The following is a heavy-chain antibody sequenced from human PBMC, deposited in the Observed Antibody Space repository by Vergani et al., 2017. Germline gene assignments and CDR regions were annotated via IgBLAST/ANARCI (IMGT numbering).Heavy chain of an antibody. Sequence: EVQLVESGGGLVKPGGSLRLSCAASGFTFSSYSMNWVRQAPGKGLEWVSSISSSSSYIYYADSVKGRFTISRDNAKNSLYLQMNSLRAEDTVVYYCARAFIVGATNYYYYYMDVWGKGTTVTVSS. V-gene: IGHV3-21*01. CDR2: ISSSSSYI. D-gene: IGHD1-26*01. CDR3: ARAFIVGATNYYYYYMDV. CDR1: GFTFSSYS. J-gene: IGHJ6*03.